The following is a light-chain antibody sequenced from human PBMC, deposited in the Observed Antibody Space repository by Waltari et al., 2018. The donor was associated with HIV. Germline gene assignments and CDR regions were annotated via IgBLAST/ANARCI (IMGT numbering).Light chain of an antibody. CDR3: QLWDTKSVHPGAV. J-gene: IGLJ2*01. Sequence: SYLLTQPPSVSVAPGQTARLTCDGNNMGSNSVHWYQQKPGQAPVLVIYFDSARPSGIPERFSGSNSGNTATLTIIRVESGDEADYHCQLWDTKSVHPGAVFGGGTKLTVL. CDR2: FDS. CDR1: NMGSNS. V-gene: IGLV3-21*04.